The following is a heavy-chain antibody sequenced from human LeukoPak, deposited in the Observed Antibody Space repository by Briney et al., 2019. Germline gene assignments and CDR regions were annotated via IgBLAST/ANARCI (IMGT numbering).Heavy chain of an antibody. D-gene: IGHD4-17*01. CDR2: IYYSGST. J-gene: IGHJ4*02. V-gene: IGHV4-59*01. CDR1: GGSISSYY. Sequence: SETLSLTSTVSGGSISSYYWSWIRQPPGKGLDWIGYIYYSGSTNYNPSLKSRVTISLDTSKNQFSLKLSSVTAADTAVYYCAREGDYGVIFDYWGQGTLVTVSS. CDR3: AREGDYGVIFDY.